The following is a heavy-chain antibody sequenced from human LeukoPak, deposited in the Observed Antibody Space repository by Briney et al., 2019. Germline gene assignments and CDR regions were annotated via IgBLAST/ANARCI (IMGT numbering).Heavy chain of an antibody. CDR1: GFTVSSNY. Sequence: GGSLRLSCAASGFTVSSNYMSWVRQAPGKGLEWGSVVYSGGSTYYADSVKGRFTISRDNSKNTMYLQLNSLRAEDTAVYYCASSSIRYCSSTSCALPFDYWGQGTLVTVSS. V-gene: IGHV3-53*01. D-gene: IGHD2-2*01. CDR2: VYSGGST. J-gene: IGHJ4*02. CDR3: ASSSIRYCSSTSCALPFDY.